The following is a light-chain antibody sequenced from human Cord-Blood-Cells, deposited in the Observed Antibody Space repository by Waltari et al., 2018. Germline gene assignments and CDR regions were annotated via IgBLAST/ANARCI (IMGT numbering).Light chain of an antibody. Sequence: QSALTQPPSASGSPGQSVTISCTGTSSDVGGYNSVSWYQQHPGKAPKLMIYEVSKRPSGVPDRSSGSKSGNTASLTVSGLQAEDEADYYCSSYAGSNNYVFGTGTKVTVL. CDR3: SSYAGSNNYV. CDR2: EVS. J-gene: IGLJ1*01. CDR1: SSDVGGYNS. V-gene: IGLV2-8*01.